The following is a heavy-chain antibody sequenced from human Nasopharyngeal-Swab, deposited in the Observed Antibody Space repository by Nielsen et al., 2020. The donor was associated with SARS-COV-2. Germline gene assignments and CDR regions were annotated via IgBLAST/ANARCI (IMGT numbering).Heavy chain of an antibody. CDR2: ITSTSSNM. D-gene: IGHD4-23*01. CDR3: SNGRWSTRLFDS. J-gene: IGHJ4*02. Sequence: GESLKISCAASGFTFNDYYMSWIRQAPGKGLEWVSSITSTSSNMYYADSLKGRFTISRDNAKSSLYLQVNSLRAEDTAVYYCSNGRWSTRLFDSWGQGTLVTVSS. CDR1: GFTFNDYY. V-gene: IGHV3-11*04.